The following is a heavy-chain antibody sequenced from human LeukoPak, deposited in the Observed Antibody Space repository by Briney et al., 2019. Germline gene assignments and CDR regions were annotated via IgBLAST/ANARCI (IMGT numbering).Heavy chain of an antibody. CDR2: INPNSGGT. V-gene: IGHV1-2*02. Sequence: ASVKVSCKASGYTFTGYCMHWVRQAPGQGLEWMGWINPNSGGTNYAQKFQGRVTMTRDTSISTAYMELSRLRSDDTAVYYCARGPHIVVVTAIPPYYYYYGMDVWGQGTTVTVSS. D-gene: IGHD2-21*02. CDR1: GYTFTGYC. CDR3: ARGPHIVVVTAIPPYYYYYGMDV. J-gene: IGHJ6*02.